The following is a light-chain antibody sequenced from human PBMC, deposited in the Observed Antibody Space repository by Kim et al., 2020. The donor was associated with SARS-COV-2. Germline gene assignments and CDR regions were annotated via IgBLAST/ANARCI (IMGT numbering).Light chain of an antibody. CDR1: QNVNIW. V-gene: IGKV1-5*03. Sequence: ASVGDTVTITCRASQNVNIWLAWYQQKPGQVPKLLIHKTSGVQRGVPSRFSGGGPGTNFTLTIRSLQPDDFATYYCQQYHTHSTFGQGTKVDIK. CDR2: KTS. CDR3: QQYHTHST. J-gene: IGKJ1*01.